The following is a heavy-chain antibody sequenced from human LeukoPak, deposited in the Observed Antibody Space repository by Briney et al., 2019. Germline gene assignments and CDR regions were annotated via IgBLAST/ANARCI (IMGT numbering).Heavy chain of an antibody. D-gene: IGHD3-16*01. Sequence: GASLRLSCAASGFTFNTFDMHWVRQTPVAGLEWVALMSSDGGNEYYSNSVRGRFTISRDRNTLYLQMGSLRPEDTGLYFCAKERYPMKTFGSWGQGTLVTVSS. CDR2: MSSDGGNE. V-gene: IGHV3-30*18. J-gene: IGHJ5*02. CDR1: GFTFNTFD. CDR3: AKERYPMKTFGS.